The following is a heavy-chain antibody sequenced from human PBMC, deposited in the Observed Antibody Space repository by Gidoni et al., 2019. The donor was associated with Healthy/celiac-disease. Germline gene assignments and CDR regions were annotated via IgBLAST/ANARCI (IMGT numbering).Heavy chain of an antibody. CDR3: ANLQTTPGYGSGSYYNAY. V-gene: IGHV3-23*01. J-gene: IGHJ4*02. D-gene: IGHD3-10*01. CDR1: GFTFSSYA. Sequence: EVQLLESGGGLLRPGGSLRLSCAASGFTFSSYAMSWVRQAPGKGLEWVSAISGSGGSTYYADSVKGRFTISRDNSKNTLYLQMNSLRAEDTAVYYCANLQTTPGYGSGSYYNAYWGQGTLVTVSS. CDR2: ISGSGGST.